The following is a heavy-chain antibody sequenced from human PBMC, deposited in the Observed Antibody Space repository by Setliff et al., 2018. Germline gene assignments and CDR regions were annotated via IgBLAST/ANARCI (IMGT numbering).Heavy chain of an antibody. J-gene: IGHJ5*02. Sequence: ASVKVSCKASAYTFTSYAMNWVRQAPGQGLEWMGWINTNTGNPTYAQGFTGRFVFSLDTSVSTAYLQISSLKAEDTAVYYCARGPLHYDFWSGYYTVSWFDPWGQGTLVTVSS. CDR3: ARGPLHYDFWSGYYTVSWFDP. CDR2: INTNTGNP. D-gene: IGHD3-3*01. CDR1: AYTFTSYA. V-gene: IGHV7-4-1*02.